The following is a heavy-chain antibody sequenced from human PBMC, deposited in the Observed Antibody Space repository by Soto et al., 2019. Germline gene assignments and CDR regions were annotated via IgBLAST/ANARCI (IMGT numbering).Heavy chain of an antibody. CDR2: IYYSGST. CDR1: GGSISSSSYY. CDR3: ASSADCSSTSCYYYYYYYMDV. Sequence: SETLSLTCTVSGGSISSSSYYWGWIRQPPGKGLEWIGSIYYSGSTNYNPSLKSRVTISVDTSKNQFSLKLSSVTAADTAVYYCASSADCSSTSCYYYYYYYMDVWGKGTTVTVSS. D-gene: IGHD2-2*01. V-gene: IGHV4-39*07. J-gene: IGHJ6*03.